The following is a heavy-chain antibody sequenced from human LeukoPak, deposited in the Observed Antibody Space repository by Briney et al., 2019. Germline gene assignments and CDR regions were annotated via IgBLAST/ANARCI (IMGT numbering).Heavy chain of an antibody. CDR2: INPNSGGT. Sequence: ASVKVSCKASGYTFTGYYIHWVRQAPGQGLEWMGWINPNSGGTNYAPKFQGRVTMTRDTSISTAYMELSRLRSDDTAVYYCAREPRYSSGWYEESYYYYYMDVWGKGTTVTVSS. V-gene: IGHV1-2*02. CDR3: AREPRYSSGWYEESYYYYYMDV. D-gene: IGHD6-19*01. J-gene: IGHJ6*03. CDR1: GYTFTGYY.